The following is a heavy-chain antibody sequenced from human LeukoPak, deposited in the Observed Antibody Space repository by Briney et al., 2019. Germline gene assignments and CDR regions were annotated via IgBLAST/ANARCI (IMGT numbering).Heavy chain of an antibody. D-gene: IGHD6-13*01. CDR1: GFTFSSYA. V-gene: IGHV3-23*01. Sequence: GXXLRLSCAASGFTFSSYAMSWVRQAPGKGLEWVSAISGSGGSTYYADSVKGRFTISRDNSKNTLYLQMNSLRAEDTAVYYCAKDGTAAAGTVVDYWGQGTLVTVSS. J-gene: IGHJ4*02. CDR3: AKDGTAAAGTVVDY. CDR2: ISGSGGST.